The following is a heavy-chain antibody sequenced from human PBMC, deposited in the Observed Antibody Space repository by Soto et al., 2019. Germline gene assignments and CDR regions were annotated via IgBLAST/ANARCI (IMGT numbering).Heavy chain of an antibody. Sequence: EVQLVESGGGLVKPGGSLRLSCAASGFTLSSYSMNWVRQAPGKGLEWVSSISSSSSYIYYADSVKGRFTISRDNAKNSLYLQMNSLRAEDTAVYYCAREYSSGWRGYYYYYGMDVWGQGTTVTVSS. D-gene: IGHD6-19*01. J-gene: IGHJ6*02. CDR3: AREYSSGWRGYYYYYGMDV. V-gene: IGHV3-21*01. CDR1: GFTLSSYS. CDR2: ISSSSSYI.